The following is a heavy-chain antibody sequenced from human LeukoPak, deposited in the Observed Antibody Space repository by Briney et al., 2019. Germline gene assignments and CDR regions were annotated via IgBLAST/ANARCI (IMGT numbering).Heavy chain of an antibody. V-gene: IGHV4-30-4*01. CDR2: IYYSGST. CDR1: GGSISSGDYY. J-gene: IGHJ3*02. D-gene: IGHD1-26*01. CDR3: ARCLGGTPPDGAFDI. Sequence: PSETLSLTCTVSGGSISSGDYYWSWICQPPGKGLEWIGYIYYSGSTYYNPSLKSRVTISVDTSKNQFSLKLSSVTAADTAVYYCARCLGGTPPDGAFDIWGQGTMVTVSS.